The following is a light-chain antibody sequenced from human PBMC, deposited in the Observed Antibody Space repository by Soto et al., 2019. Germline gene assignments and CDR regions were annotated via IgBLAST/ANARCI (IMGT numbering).Light chain of an antibody. CDR1: SSDVGGYNY. Sequence: QSALTQPASVSESPGQSITISCTGTSSDVGGYNYVSWYQQHPGKAPKLMIYDVSNRPSGVSNRFSGSKSGNTASLTISGLQAEDEADYYCSSYTSSSSVVFGGGTKVTVL. CDR3: SSYTSSSSVV. CDR2: DVS. V-gene: IGLV2-14*03. J-gene: IGLJ2*01.